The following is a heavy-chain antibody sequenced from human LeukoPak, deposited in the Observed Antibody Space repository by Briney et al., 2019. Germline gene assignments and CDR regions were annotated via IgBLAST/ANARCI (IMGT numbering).Heavy chain of an antibody. CDR3: AKVPRPPITMIVVGPFDY. CDR1: GFTFSSYA. V-gene: IGHV3-23*01. CDR2: ISGSGGST. Sequence: GGSLRLSCAASGFTFSSYAMRWVRQAPGKGLEWVSAISGSGGSTYYADSVKGRFTISRDNSKNTLYLQMNSLRAEDTAVYYCAKVPRPPITMIVVGPFDYWGQGTLVTVSS. D-gene: IGHD3-22*01. J-gene: IGHJ4*02.